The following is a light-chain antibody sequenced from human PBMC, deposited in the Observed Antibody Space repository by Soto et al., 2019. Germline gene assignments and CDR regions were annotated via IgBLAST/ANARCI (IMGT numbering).Light chain of an antibody. CDR1: GSNIGTNT. CDR2: GDN. CDR3: AAWDGSLNNVL. Sequence: QSVLTQPPSASGTPGQRVTISCYGSGSNIGTNTVNWYRQLPGTAPKLLIYGDNQRPSGVPDRFSGSKSGTSASLAISGLQSEDEAEYYCAAWDGSLNNVLFGGGTKLTVL. J-gene: IGLJ2*01. V-gene: IGLV1-44*01.